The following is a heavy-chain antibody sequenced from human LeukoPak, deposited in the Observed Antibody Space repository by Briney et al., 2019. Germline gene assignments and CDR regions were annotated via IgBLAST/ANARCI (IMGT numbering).Heavy chain of an antibody. CDR1: GGTFSRYA. D-gene: IGHD2-2*01. V-gene: IGHV1-69*05. Sequence: SVKVSCKASGGTFSRYAISWVRQAPGQGLEWMGGIIHIFGTANYAQKFQGRVTITTDESTSTAYMELSSLRSEDTAVYYCARDRRRSTLFNWFDPWGQGTLVTVSS. CDR3: ARDRRRSTLFNWFDP. CDR2: IIHIFGTA. J-gene: IGHJ5*02.